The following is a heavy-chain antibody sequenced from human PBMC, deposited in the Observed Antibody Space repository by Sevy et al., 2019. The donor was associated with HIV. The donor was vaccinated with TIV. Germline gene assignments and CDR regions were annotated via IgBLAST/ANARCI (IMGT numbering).Heavy chain of an antibody. J-gene: IGHJ4*02. Sequence: GESLKISCAVSGFTFNNASMNWVRQAPGTGLQWVGLIKSKIDVETTDYAAPVKGRFTISRDDSKNTLYLQMNSLKIEDTAVYYCATAPGYYDSAPFDYWGPGTLVTVSS. CDR3: ATAPGYYDSAPFDY. CDR2: IKSKIDVETT. V-gene: IGHV3-15*01. D-gene: IGHD3-22*01. CDR1: GFTFNNAS.